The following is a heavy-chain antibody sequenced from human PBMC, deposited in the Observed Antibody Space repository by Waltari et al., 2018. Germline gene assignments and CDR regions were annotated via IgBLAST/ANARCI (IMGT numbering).Heavy chain of an antibody. CDR1: GGTFSSYA. Sequence: QVQLVQSGAEVKKPGSSVKVSCKASGGTFSSYAISWVRQAPGQGLEWMGGIIPIFGTANYEQKFKGRVTITAEESTSTAKTELSSMRSEDSAVYYWARGGEMATGHIWGQGTMVTVSS. CDR2: IIPIFGTA. J-gene: IGHJ3*02. CDR3: ARGGEMATGHI. V-gene: IGHV1-69*12. D-gene: IGHD3-16*01.